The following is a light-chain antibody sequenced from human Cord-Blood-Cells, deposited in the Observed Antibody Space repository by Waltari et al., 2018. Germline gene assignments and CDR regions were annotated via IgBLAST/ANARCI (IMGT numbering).Light chain of an antibody. CDR2: DVS. J-gene: IGLJ1*01. CDR1: SSDVGGYNY. V-gene: IGLV2-14*03. Sequence: QSALTQPASVSGSPGQSITISCTGTSSDVGGYNYVSWYQQHPGKAPKLMSYDVSNRPSWVSNRFSGSKSGNTASLTISGLQAEDEADYYCSSYTSSSTYVFGTGTKVTVL. CDR3: SSYTSSSTYV.